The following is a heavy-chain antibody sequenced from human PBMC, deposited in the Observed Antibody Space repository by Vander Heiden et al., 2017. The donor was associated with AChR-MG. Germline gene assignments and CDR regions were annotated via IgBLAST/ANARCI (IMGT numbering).Heavy chain of an antibody. J-gene: IGHJ6*02. D-gene: IGHD2-15*01. CDR3: AKDMRGSSPYYYYGMDV. V-gene: IGHV3-9*01. Sequence: EAQLVESGGGLVHSGRSLRPSCAALASPFVVYAMHWVRQAPGKGLECVSGISWNSGSIGYADSVKGRFTISRDNAKNSLYLQMNSLRAEDTALYYCAKDMRGSSPYYYYGMDVWGQGTTVTVSS. CDR1: ASPFVVYA. CDR2: ISWNSGSI.